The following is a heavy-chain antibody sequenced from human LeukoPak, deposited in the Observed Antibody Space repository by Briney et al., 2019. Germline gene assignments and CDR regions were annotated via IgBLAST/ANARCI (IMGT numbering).Heavy chain of an antibody. J-gene: IGHJ6*02. CDR2: INPGGGST. Sequence: ASVKVSCKASGYTFTYYFIHWVRQAPGQGFDWMGVINPGGGSTTYAQKFQGRVTLTRDTSTSTVYMELSSLRYEDTAVYYCARGPEVRYYYYYYGMDVWGQGTTVTVSS. CDR3: ARGPEVRYYYYYYGMDV. CDR1: GYTFTYYF. V-gene: IGHV1-46*01.